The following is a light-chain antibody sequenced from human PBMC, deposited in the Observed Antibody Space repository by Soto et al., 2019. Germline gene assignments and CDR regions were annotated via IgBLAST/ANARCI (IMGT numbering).Light chain of an antibody. Sequence: IVLTQSPGTLSLSPGERATLSCRASQSVSSSYLAWYQQKPGQAPRLLIYGASSRATGIPDRFSGSGSGTDFNLTISRLEPEDFGVYYCQQYASSPRTFGQGTKVDIK. CDR2: GAS. CDR1: QSVSSSY. V-gene: IGKV3-20*01. CDR3: QQYASSPRT. J-gene: IGKJ1*01.